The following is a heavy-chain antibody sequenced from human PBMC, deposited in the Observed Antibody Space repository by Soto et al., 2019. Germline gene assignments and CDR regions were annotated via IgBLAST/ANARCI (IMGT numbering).Heavy chain of an antibody. CDR3: TTDHLRRQEIVIDY. J-gene: IGHJ4*02. V-gene: IGHV3-15*01. CDR1: GFTFSNAW. CDR2: IKSKTDGGTT. Sequence: GGYLRLSCAASGFTFSNAWMSWVRQAPGKGLEWVGRIKSKTDGGTTDYAAPVKGRFTISRDDSKNTLYLQMNSLKTEDTAVYSCTTDHLRRQEIVIDYCGQGSLVIVSS. D-gene: IGHD3-16*02.